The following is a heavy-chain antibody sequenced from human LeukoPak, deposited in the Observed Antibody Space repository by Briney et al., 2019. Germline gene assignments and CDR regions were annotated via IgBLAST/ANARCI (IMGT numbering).Heavy chain of an antibody. J-gene: IGHJ4*02. CDR2: IYPGDSDT. D-gene: IGHD3-10*01. Sequence: GESLQISCKVSGFTFTSYWIGWVCQMPGKGLEWMGIIYPGDSDTRYSPSFQGQVTISADKSISTAYLQWSSLKASDTAMYYCARHHSRGVTDYWGQGTLVTVSS. CDR1: GFTFTSYW. CDR3: ARHHSRGVTDY. V-gene: IGHV5-51*01.